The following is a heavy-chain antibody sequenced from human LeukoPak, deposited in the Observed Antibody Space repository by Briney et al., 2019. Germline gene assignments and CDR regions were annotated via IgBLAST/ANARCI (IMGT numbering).Heavy chain of an antibody. CDR2: INPNSGGT. V-gene: IGHV1-2*06. CDR1: GYTFTRYY. Sequence: GASVKVSCKASGYTFTRYYMHWVRQAPGQGLEWMGRINPNSGGTNYAQKFQGRVTMTRDTSISTAYMELSRLRSDDTAVYYCARDLDGIAVAGTEDYWGQGTLVTVSS. D-gene: IGHD6-19*01. J-gene: IGHJ4*02. CDR3: ARDLDGIAVAGTEDY.